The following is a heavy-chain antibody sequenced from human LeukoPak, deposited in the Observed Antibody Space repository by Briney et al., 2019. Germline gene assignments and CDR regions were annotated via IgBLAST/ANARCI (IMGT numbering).Heavy chain of an antibody. Sequence: SQTLSLTCTVSGGSISRGGYYWSWIRQHPGKGLEWIGYIYYSGSTYYNPSLKSRVTISVDTSKNQFSLKLSSVTAADTAVYYCARGKTTSDSNWFDPWGQGTLVTVSS. CDR3: ARGKTTSDSNWFDP. CDR1: GGSISRGGYY. D-gene: IGHD4-17*01. J-gene: IGHJ5*02. CDR2: IYYSGST. V-gene: IGHV4-31*03.